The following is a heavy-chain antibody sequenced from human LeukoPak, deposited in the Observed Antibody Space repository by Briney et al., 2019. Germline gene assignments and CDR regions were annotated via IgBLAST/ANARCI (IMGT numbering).Heavy chain of an antibody. D-gene: IGHD3-16*01. CDR1: GFTFSSYS. V-gene: IGHV3-21*01. CDR2: ISSSSSYI. Sequence: PGGSLRLSCAASGFTFSSYSMNWVRQAPGKGLEWVSSISSSSSYIYYADSVKGRFTISRDNAKNSLYLQMNSLRAEDTAVYYCARDSPLHLGEFDYWGQGTLVTVSS. J-gene: IGHJ4*02. CDR3: ARDSPLHLGEFDY.